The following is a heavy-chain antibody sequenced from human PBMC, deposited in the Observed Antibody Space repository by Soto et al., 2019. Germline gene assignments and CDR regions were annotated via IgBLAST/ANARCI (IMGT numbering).Heavy chain of an antibody. CDR2: IWYDGSKT. J-gene: IGHJ4*02. D-gene: IGHD3-10*01. CDR1: GFTFSTYG. CDR3: ARDIWFEKSKCLDY. Sequence: QVHLVASGGGVVQPGRSLRLSCVASGFTFSTYGMHWVRQAPGKGLEWVAVIWYDGSKTYYAESVKGRFTISRDNSKNTLDLQMNSLRTEDTAVYYCARDIWFEKSKCLDYWGQGTLVTVSS. V-gene: IGHV3-33*01.